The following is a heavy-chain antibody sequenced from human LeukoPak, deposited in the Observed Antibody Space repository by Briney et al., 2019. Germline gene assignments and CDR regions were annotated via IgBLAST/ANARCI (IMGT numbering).Heavy chain of an antibody. CDR1: GYSFTSYW. D-gene: IGHD6-19*01. J-gene: IGHJ4*02. CDR3: AREGYSSGSDY. CDR2: IIPILGIA. Sequence: KISCKGSGYSFTSYWIGWVRQAPGQGLEWMGRIIPILGIANYAQKFQGRVTITADKSTSTAYMELSSLRSEDTAVYYCAREGYSSGSDYWGQGTLVTVSS. V-gene: IGHV1-69*04.